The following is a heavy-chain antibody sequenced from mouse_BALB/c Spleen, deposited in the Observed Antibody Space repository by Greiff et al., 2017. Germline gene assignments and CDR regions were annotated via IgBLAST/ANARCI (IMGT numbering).Heavy chain of an antibody. Sequence: EVQLQESGGGLVQPGGSRKLSCAASGFTFSSFGMHWVRQAPEKGLEWVAYISSGSSTIYYADTVKGRFTISRDNPKNTLFLQMTSLRSEDTAMYYCARSGNYPAWFAYWGQGTLVTVSA. D-gene: IGHD2-1*01. CDR2: ISSGSSTI. J-gene: IGHJ3*01. V-gene: IGHV5-17*02. CDR1: GFTFSSFG. CDR3: ARSGNYPAWFAY.